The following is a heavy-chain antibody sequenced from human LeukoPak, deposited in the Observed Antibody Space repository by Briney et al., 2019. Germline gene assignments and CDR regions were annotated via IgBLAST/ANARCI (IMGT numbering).Heavy chain of an antibody. CDR3: AKGTDAGSSRGPVGF. V-gene: IGHV3-30*18. CDR1: GFTFSSYG. D-gene: IGHD6-19*01. Sequence: GGSLRLSCAPSGFTFSSYGMHWVRQPPPKGLAWVAFISYDGSHKSYEDSVKGRFTISRDNSKNTLYLQMNSLRAEVTCVYYCAKGTDAGSSRGPVGFWGQGILVTVSS. J-gene: IGHJ4*02. CDR2: ISYDGSHK.